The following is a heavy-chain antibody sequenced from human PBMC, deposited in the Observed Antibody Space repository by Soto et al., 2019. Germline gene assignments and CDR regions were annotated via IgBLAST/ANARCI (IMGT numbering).Heavy chain of an antibody. Sequence: GGSLRLSCAASGFTFSSYSMNWVRQAPGKGLEWVSSISSSSSYIYYADSVKGRFTISRDNAKNSLYLQMNSLRAEDTAVYYCARGSTYDFWSGYFPYYYYYGMDVWGQGTTVTVSS. CDR1: GFTFSSYS. CDR2: ISSSSSYI. J-gene: IGHJ6*02. D-gene: IGHD3-3*01. CDR3: ARGSTYDFWSGYFPYYYYYGMDV. V-gene: IGHV3-21*01.